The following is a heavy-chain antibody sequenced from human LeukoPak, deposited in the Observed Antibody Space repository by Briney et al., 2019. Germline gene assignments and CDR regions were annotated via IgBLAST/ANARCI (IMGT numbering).Heavy chain of an antibody. CDR2: ISGSGGTT. D-gene: IGHD6-19*01. CDR3: AKECGSGWYYFDC. Sequence: GGSLRLSCAASGFTFSSYAMSWVRQAPGKGLGWVSAISGSGGTTYFTDSVKGRFTISRDNSKNTLYLQMNSLRAEDTAVYFCAKECGSGWYYFDCWGQGSLVTVSS. V-gene: IGHV3-23*01. J-gene: IGHJ4*02. CDR1: GFTFSSYA.